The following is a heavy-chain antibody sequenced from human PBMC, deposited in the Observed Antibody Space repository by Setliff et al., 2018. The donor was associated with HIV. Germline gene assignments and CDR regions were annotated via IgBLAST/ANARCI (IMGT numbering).Heavy chain of an antibody. D-gene: IGHD5-18*01. Sequence: SETLSLTCTVSGGSISLYYWSWIRQHPGKGLEWIGYIYYSGSTYYNPSLKSRVTISVDTSKNQFSLKLSSVTAADTAVYYCAREGGYSPDDAFDIWGQGTMVTVSS. CDR2: IYYSGST. J-gene: IGHJ3*02. CDR3: AREGGYSPDDAFDI. CDR1: GGSISLYY. V-gene: IGHV4-31*03.